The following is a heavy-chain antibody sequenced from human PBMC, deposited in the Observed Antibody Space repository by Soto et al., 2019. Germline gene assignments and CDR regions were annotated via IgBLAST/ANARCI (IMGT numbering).Heavy chain of an antibody. V-gene: IGHV1-69*13. CDR3: ASRPQSGYSGYGPFDY. Sequence: VKVSRQGSWGTLSRYAINWGRQGPGQGLEWMGGIIPIFGTANYAQKFQGRVTITADESTSTAYMELSSLRSEDTAVYYCASRPQSGYSGYGPFDYWGQGTLVTVSS. CDR1: WGTLSRYA. CDR2: IIPIFGTA. D-gene: IGHD5-12*01. J-gene: IGHJ4*02.